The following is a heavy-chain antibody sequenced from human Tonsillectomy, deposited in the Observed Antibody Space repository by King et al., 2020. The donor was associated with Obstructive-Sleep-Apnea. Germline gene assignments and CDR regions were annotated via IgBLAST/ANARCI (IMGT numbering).Heavy chain of an antibody. CDR1: GFTFSSYA. V-gene: IGHV3-23*04. D-gene: IGHD6-19*01. J-gene: IGHJ6*01. Sequence: VQLVESGGGLVQPGGSLRLSCAASGFTFSSYAMSWVRQAPGKGLEWVSAISGSGGSTYYADSVKGRFTISRDNSKNTLYLQMNSLRAEDTAVYYCAKDQGAAVAGTLGYYYYYGMDVWGRGTTVTVSS. CDR3: AKDQGAAVAGTLGYYYYYGMDV. CDR2: ISGSGGST.